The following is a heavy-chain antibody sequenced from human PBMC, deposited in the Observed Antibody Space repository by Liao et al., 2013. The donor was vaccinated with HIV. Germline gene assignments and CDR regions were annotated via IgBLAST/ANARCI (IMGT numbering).Heavy chain of an antibody. CDR3: ARGRVRGTKHFDY. CDR2: IYYSGAT. Sequence: QVQLQESGPGLVKPSQTLSLTCTVSGASISTGNYYWSWIRQPPGKGLEWIGYIYYSGATYYNPSLKSRLTMSVDTSKNQFSLKLSSVTAADTAVYYCARGRVRGTKHFDYWGQGTLVTVSS. J-gene: IGHJ4*02. V-gene: IGHV4-30-4*08. CDR1: GASISTGNYY. D-gene: IGHD3-10*01.